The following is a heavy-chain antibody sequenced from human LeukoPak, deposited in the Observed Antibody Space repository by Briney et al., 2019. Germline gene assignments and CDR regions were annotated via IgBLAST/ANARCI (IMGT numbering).Heavy chain of an antibody. Sequence: ASVKVSCKASGGTFSSYAISWVRQAPGQGLEWMGGIIPIFGTANYAQKFQGRVTITADKSTSTAYMELSSLRSEDTAVYYCARATAAVIFFDQWGQGTLVTVSS. CDR2: IIPIFGTA. J-gene: IGHJ4*02. V-gene: IGHV1-69*06. CDR3: ARATAAVIFFDQ. D-gene: IGHD6-13*01. CDR1: GGTFSSYA.